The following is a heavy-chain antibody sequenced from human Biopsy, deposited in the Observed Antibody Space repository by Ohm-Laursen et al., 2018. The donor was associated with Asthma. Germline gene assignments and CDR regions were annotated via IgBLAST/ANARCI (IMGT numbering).Heavy chain of an antibody. J-gene: IGHJ6*02. CDR2: IMTSFGTT. V-gene: IGHV1-69*01. Sequence: SSVKVSCKAPGGTFSNFAISWVRQAPGQGLEWLGGIMTSFGTTNYAQKFQGRVTITADESTSTAYMEVTSLRSEDTAIYYCARCQVGYSSGWSLLLKKIYYSGMDVWGQGTAATVSS. D-gene: IGHD6-19*01. CDR1: GGTFSNFA. CDR3: ARCQVGYSSGWSLLLKKIYYSGMDV.